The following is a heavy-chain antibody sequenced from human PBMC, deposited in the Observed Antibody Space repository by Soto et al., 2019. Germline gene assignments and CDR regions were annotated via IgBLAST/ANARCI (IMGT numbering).Heavy chain of an antibody. CDR2: VWADGTTK. Sequence: QVQLLESGGGVVQPGRSLRLSCTVSAFSFTTYGMHWVRQAPGKGLEWVAIVWADGTTKYYADSVRDRFTISRDNSKNTLYLQRNSLRAEDTAVYYGATGRPRAVSTFPLFEYGGQGTLVTVSS. D-gene: IGHD3-3*02. CDR1: AFSFTTYG. CDR3: ATGRPRAVSTFPLFEY. V-gene: IGHV3-33*01. J-gene: IGHJ4*02.